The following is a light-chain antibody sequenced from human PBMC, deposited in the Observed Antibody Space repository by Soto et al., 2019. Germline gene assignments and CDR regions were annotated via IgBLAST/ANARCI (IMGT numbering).Light chain of an antibody. CDR1: ISNIGRGYD. Sequence: QSVLTQPPSVSXXPGQRVTISCTGSISNIGRGYDVHWYQQLPGSAPRLLLSGDSNRPSGVPDRFSGSRSGTSASLAITGLQAEDEGDYYCQTFDSSLTISWVFGGGTKVTVL. CDR2: GDS. J-gene: IGLJ3*02. V-gene: IGLV1-40*01. CDR3: QTFDSSLTISWV.